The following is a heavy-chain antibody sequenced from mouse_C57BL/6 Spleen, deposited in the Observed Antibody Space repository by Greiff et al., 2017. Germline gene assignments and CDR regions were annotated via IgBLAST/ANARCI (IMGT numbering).Heavy chain of an antibody. V-gene: IGHV14-1*01. CDR1: GFNIKDYY. Sequence: EVKLQQSGAELVRPGASVKLSCTASGFNIKDYYMHWVKQRPEQGLEWIGRIDPEDGDTEYAPKFQGKATMTADTSSNTAYLQLSSLTSEDTAVYYCTVYGNWYFDVWGTGTTVTVSS. CDR3: TVYGNWYFDV. CDR2: IDPEDGDT. D-gene: IGHD2-1*01. J-gene: IGHJ1*03.